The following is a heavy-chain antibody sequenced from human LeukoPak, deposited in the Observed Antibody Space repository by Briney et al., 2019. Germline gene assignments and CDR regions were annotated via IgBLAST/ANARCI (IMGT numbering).Heavy chain of an antibody. Sequence: GGSLRLSCAASVFTFSGSAMHWVRQASGKGLEWVGRIRSKANSYATAYAASVKGRFTISRDDSKNTAYLQMNSLKTEDTAVYYCTRRPDYYDSSGYENWGQGSLVTVSS. V-gene: IGHV3-73*01. J-gene: IGHJ4*02. D-gene: IGHD3-22*01. CDR1: VFTFSGSA. CDR3: TRRPDYYDSSGYEN. CDR2: IRSKANSYAT.